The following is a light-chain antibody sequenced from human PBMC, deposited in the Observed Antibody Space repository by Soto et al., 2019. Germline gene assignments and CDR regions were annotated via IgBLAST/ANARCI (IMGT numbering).Light chain of an antibody. CDR2: GAS. V-gene: IGKV3-20*01. Sequence: EIVLTQSPGTVSLSPGERATLSCRSSQSLSSNNLAWYRHKPGQAPRLLVYGASNRATGVPDRFSGSGSGTDFTLTISRLEPEDFAVYYCQQYGSSLNFGGGTKV. CDR1: QSLSSNN. J-gene: IGKJ4*01. CDR3: QQYGSSLN.